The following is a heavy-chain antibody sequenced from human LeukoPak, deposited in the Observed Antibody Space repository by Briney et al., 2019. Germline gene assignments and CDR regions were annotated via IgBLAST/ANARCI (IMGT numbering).Heavy chain of an antibody. CDR3: ARHIRGLLWFGDYGFDP. V-gene: IGHV4-59*05. Sequence: GSLRLSCAASGFTFSSYSMNWVRQPPGKGLEWSGGIYYSGSTYYNPSLKSRVTISVDTSKNQFSLKLSSVTAADTAVYYCARHIRGLLWFGDYGFDPWGQGTLVTVSS. CDR1: GFTFSSYSMN. CDR2: IYYSGST. D-gene: IGHD3-10*01. J-gene: IGHJ5*02.